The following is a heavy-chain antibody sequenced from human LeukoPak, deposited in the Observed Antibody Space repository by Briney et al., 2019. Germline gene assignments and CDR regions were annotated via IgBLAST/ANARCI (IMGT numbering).Heavy chain of an antibody. D-gene: IGHD3-22*01. J-gene: IGHJ4*02. Sequence: SETLSLTCTVSGGSISSGDYYWSWIRQPPGKGLERIGYIYYSGSTYCNPSLKSRVTISVDTSKNQFSLKLSSVTAADTAVYYCARGHYYDMGADYWGQGTLVTVSS. CDR2: IYYSGST. CDR3: ARGHYYDMGADY. V-gene: IGHV4-30-4*08. CDR1: GGSISSGDYY.